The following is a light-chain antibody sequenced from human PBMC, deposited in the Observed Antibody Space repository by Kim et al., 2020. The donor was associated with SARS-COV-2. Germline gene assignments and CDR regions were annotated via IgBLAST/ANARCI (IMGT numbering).Light chain of an antibody. CDR2: GTS. J-gene: IGKJ1*01. V-gene: IGKV1-5*03. CDR3: QQYDEYPWT. CDR1: QSISHW. Sequence: AAVGDRVTISCRASQSISHWLAWYKQTSGKAPKVIIYGTSDLESGVPSRFSGSGSGTQFTLTITSLQPDDFAIYYCQQYDEYPWTFGQGTKVDIK.